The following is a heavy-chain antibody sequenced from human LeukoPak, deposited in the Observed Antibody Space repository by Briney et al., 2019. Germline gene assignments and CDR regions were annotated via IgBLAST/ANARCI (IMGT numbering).Heavy chain of an antibody. CDR1: GGSFSGYY. CDR3: AREQEYSSSLTRSNWFDP. Sequence: SETLSLTCAVYGGSFSGYYWSWIRQPPGKGLEWIGEINHSGSTNYNPSLKSRVTISVDTSKNQFSLKLSSVTAADTAVYYCAREQEYSSSLTRSNWFDPWGQGTLVTVSS. CDR2: INHSGST. D-gene: IGHD6-6*01. V-gene: IGHV4-34*01. J-gene: IGHJ5*02.